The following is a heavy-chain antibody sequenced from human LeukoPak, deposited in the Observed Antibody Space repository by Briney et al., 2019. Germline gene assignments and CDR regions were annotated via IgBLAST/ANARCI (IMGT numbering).Heavy chain of an antibody. CDR3: ARARPTTYDSSGYYYGAFDY. CDR2: ISAYNGNT. J-gene: IGHJ4*02. V-gene: IGHV1-18*01. Sequence: ASVKVSCKASGYTFTSYGISWVRQAPGQGLEWMGWISAYNGNTNYAQKLQGRVTMTTDTSTSTAYMELRSRRSDDTAVYYCARARPTTYDSSGYYYGAFDYWGQGTLVTVSS. CDR1: GYTFTSYG. D-gene: IGHD3-22*01.